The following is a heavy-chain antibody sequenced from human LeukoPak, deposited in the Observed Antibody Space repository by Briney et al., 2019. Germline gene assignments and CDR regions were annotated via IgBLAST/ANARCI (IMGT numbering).Heavy chain of an antibody. CDR3: ARERTYYYGSGSYYYFDY. CDR2: ISAYNGNT. V-gene: IGHV1-18*01. D-gene: IGHD3-10*01. CDR1: GYTFTSYG. Sequence: ASVKVSCKASGYTFTSYGISRVRQAPGQGLEWMGWISAYNGNTNYAQKLQGRVTMTTDTSTSTAYMELRSLRSDDTAVYYCARERTYYYGSGSYYYFDYWGQGTLVTVSS. J-gene: IGHJ4*02.